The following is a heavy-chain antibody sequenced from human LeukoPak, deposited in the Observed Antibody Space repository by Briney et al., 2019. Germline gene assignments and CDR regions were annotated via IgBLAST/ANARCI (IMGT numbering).Heavy chain of an antibody. J-gene: IGHJ4*02. CDR1: GYTFTGYY. CDR3: ARIDSSGYYYEVDY. V-gene: IGHV1-2*02. CDR2: INPNSGGT. D-gene: IGHD3-22*01. Sequence: GASVKVSCKASGYTFTGYYMHWVRQAPGQGLEWMGWINPNSGGTNYAQKFQGRVTMTRDTSISTAYMEPSRLRSDDTAVYYCARIDSSGYYYEVDYWGQGTLVTVSS.